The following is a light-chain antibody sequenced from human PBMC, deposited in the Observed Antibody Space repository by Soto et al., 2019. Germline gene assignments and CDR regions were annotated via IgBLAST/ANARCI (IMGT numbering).Light chain of an antibody. Sequence: QSALTQPASVSGSPGQSITISCTGTSSDVGSYNLVSWYQHHPGKAPKLMIYEGSKRPSGVSNRFSGSKSGNTASLTISGLQADDEADYYCCSSAGSSTLVVFGGGTKLTVL. CDR1: SSDVGSYNL. CDR2: EGS. J-gene: IGLJ2*01. CDR3: CSSAGSSTLVV. V-gene: IGLV2-23*01.